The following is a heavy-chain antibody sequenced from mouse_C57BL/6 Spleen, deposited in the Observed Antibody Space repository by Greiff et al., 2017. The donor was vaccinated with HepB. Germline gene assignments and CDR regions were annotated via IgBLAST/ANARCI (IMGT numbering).Heavy chain of an antibody. CDR1: GFTFSSYT. Sequence: EVKLMESGGGLVKPGGSLKLSCAASGFTFSSYTMSWVRQTPEKRLEWVATISGGGGNTYYPDSVKGRFTISRDNAKNTLYLQMSSLRSEDTALYYCARRGLYSPSYYFDYWGQGTTLTVSS. CDR2: ISGGGGNT. V-gene: IGHV5-9*01. CDR3: ARRGLYSPSYYFDY. J-gene: IGHJ2*01. D-gene: IGHD2-1*01.